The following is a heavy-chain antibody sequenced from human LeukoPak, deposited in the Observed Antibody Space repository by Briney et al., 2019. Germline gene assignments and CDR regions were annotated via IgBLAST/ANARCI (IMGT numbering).Heavy chain of an antibody. CDR3: ARVTSAYYYDSSGYYRHYFDY. CDR1: GYTFTGYY. Sequence: ASVKVSCKAAGYTFTGYYMHWVRQAPGQRLEWMGWINPNSGGTNYAQKFQGRVTMTRDTSISTAYMELSRLRSDDTAVYYCARVTSAYYYDSSGYYRHYFDYWGQGTLVTVSS. J-gene: IGHJ4*02. D-gene: IGHD3-22*01. V-gene: IGHV1-2*02. CDR2: INPNSGGT.